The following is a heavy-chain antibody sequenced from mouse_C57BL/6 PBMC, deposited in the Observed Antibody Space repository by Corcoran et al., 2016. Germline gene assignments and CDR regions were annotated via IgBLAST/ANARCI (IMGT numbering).Heavy chain of an antibody. CDR1: GYTFTGYW. D-gene: IGHD1-1*01. CDR3: ARAPYYYGSSPLDY. CDR2: ILPGSGST. V-gene: IGHV1-9*01. Sequence: QVQLQQSGAELMKPGASVKLSCKATGYTFTGYWIEWVKQRPGHGLEWIGEILPGSGSTNYNEKFKGKATLTVDKSSSTAYMELRSLTSEDSAVYYCARAPYYYGSSPLDYWGQGTTLTVSS. J-gene: IGHJ2*01.